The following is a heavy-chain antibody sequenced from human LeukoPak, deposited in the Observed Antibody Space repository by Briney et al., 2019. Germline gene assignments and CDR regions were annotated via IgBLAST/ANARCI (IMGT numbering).Heavy chain of an antibody. V-gene: IGHV3-66*01. J-gene: IGHJ4*02. CDR2: IYSGGSI. Sequence: PGGSLILSCAASEFSVSSNHMSWVRQAPGKGLEWVSIIYSGGSIYYADSVKGRFTISRDNSKNTLYLQMNSLRAEDTAVYYCVRDYSNSWAYRNWGQGTLVTVSS. D-gene: IGHD2/OR15-2a*01. CDR3: VRDYSNSWAYRN. CDR1: EFSVSSNH.